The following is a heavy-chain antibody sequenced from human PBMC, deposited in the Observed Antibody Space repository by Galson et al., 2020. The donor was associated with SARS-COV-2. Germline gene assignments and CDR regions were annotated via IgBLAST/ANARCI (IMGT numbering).Heavy chain of an antibody. D-gene: IGHD6-19*01. J-gene: IGHJ6*02. CDR1: GFTFSTYT. V-gene: IGHV3-30*04. CDR2: ISYDGNHK. Sequence: GESLKISCAASGFTFSTYTIHWVRQAPGKGLEWVAFISYDGNHKYYADSVKGRFTVSRDTSKNTFYLQMNSLRAEDTALYYCAKDRPGWYAMDVWGQGTTVTVSS. CDR3: AKDRPGWYAMDV.